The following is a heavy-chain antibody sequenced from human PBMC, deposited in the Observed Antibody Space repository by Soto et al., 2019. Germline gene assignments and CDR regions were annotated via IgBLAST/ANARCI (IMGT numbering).Heavy chain of an antibody. CDR1: GATFSSYD. J-gene: IGHJ6*02. D-gene: IGHD3-10*01. V-gene: IGHV1-69*13. CDR3: ASGLGELSAPVYYYGMDV. CDR2: IIPIFGTA. Sequence: SVKVSCKXPGATFSSYDMSWVRQAPGQGLEWMGGIIPIFGTANYAQKFQGRVTITADESTSTAYMGLSSLRSEDKAVYYCASGLGELSAPVYYYGMDVWGQGTTVTVSS.